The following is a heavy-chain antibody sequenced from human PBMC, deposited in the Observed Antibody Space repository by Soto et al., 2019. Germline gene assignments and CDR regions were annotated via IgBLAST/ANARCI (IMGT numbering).Heavy chain of an antibody. CDR1: GGSISSYY. V-gene: IGHV4-59*08. D-gene: IGHD2-2*01. J-gene: IGHJ4*02. Sequence: QVQLQESGPGLVKPSETLSLTCTVSGGSISSYYWSWIRQPPGKGLEWIGYIYYSGRTNYNPSLKGRVTISVDPSKNQFSLKLSSVTAADPAVYYCAGHEVPAATYFDYWGQGTLVTVSS. CDR2: IYYSGRT. CDR3: AGHEVPAATYFDY.